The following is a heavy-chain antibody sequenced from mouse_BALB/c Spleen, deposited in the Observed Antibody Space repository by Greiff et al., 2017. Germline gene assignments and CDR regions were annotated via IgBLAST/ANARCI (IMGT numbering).Heavy chain of an antibody. J-gene: IGHJ1*01. CDR2: IRNKANGYTT. CDR1: GFTFTDYY. CDR3: ASDRRYGSSYWYFDV. D-gene: IGHD1-1*01. Sequence: EVQLVESGGGLVQPGGSLRLSCVTSGFTFTDYYMSWVRQPPGKALEWLGFIRNKANGYTTEYSASVKGRFTISRDTSQSILYLHMKTLRAEASATSYCASDRRYGSSYWYFDVWGAGTTVTVSS. V-gene: IGHV7-3*02.